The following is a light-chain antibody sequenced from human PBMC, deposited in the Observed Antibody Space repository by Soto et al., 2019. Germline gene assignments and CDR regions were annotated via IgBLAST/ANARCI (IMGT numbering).Light chain of an antibody. J-gene: IGKJ4*01. CDR1: QSLLYSNGYNY. CDR3: MQVLQTPLT. CDR2: LAS. Sequence: DIVMTQSPLSLPVTPGEPASISCRSSQSLLYSNGYNYVDWYLQKPGQPPQLLIFLASSRASGVPDRVNGSGSDTDFTLRITTVEAEDVGVYYCMQVLQTPLTFGGGTKLEIK. V-gene: IGKV2-28*01.